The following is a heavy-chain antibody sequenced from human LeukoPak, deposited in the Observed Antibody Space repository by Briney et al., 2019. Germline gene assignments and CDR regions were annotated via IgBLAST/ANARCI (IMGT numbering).Heavy chain of an antibody. CDR2: IYYSGST. CDR1: GGSISSYY. V-gene: IGHV4-59*08. D-gene: IGHD4-17*01. CDR3: ARHVPDRYGDLHYYFDY. J-gene: IGHJ4*02. Sequence: SETLSLTCTVSGGSISSYYWSWIRQPPGKGLEWIGYIYYSGSTNYNPSPKSRVTISVDTSKNQFSLKLSSVTAADTAVYYCARHVPDRYGDLHYYFDYWGQGTLVTVSS.